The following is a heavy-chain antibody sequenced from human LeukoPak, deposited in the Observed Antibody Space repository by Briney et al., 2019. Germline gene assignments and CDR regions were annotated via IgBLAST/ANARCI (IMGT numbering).Heavy chain of an antibody. CDR2: IRYDGSNK. Sequence: GGSLRLSCAASGFTFSSYGMHWVRQAPGKGLDWVAFIRYDGSNKYYADSVKGRFTISRDNSKNTLYLQMNSLRAEDTAVYYCAILLPNYYGSGSTDWGQGTLVTVSS. V-gene: IGHV3-30*02. CDR3: AILLPNYYGSGSTD. CDR1: GFTFSSYG. D-gene: IGHD3-10*01. J-gene: IGHJ4*02.